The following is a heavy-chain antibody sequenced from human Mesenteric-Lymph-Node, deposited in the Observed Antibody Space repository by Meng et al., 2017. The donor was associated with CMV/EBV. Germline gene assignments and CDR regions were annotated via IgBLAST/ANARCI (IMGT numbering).Heavy chain of an antibody. Sequence: KVSCKGSGYKFDTYWIGWIRQKPGKGLEWMGIIYPGDSATKYSPSFQGQVTMSADKSISTAYLQWSSLKASDTAMYYCASPSIAARPGYSYYYGMDVWGQGTTVTVSS. V-gene: IGHV5-51*01. CDR3: ASPSIAARPGYSYYYGMDV. D-gene: IGHD6-6*01. CDR2: IYPGDSAT. J-gene: IGHJ6*02. CDR1: GYKFDTYW.